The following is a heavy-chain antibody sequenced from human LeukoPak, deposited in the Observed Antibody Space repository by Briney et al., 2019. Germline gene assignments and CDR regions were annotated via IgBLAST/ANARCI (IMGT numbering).Heavy chain of an antibody. J-gene: IGHJ4*02. V-gene: IGHV3-66*01. CDR1: GLTVSSSY. Sequence: GGSLRLSCAASGLTVSSSYMSWVRQAPGKGLEWVSVIFRSSSTYYADSVKGRFTISRDNSKNTVYLQMNSLRAEDTAVYYCARDYYGTTGYLAYWGPGTLVTVSP. CDR3: ARDYYGTTGYLAY. D-gene: IGHD3-22*01. CDR2: IFRSSST.